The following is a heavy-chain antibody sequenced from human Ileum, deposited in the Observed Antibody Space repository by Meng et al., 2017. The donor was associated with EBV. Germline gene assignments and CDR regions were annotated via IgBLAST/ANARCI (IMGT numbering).Heavy chain of an antibody. CDR3: ARGGWSLDY. CDR1: GGSISSYY. V-gene: IGHV4-59*08. D-gene: IGHD2-15*01. CDR2: IYYSGST. Sequence: QVQLQESGPGLVMPSETLSLTCTVSGGSISSYYWSCIRQPPGKGREWIGYIYYSGSTNYNPSLKSRVTISVDTSKNQFSLNLSSVTAADTAVYYCARGGWSLDYWGQGTLVTVSS. J-gene: IGHJ4*02.